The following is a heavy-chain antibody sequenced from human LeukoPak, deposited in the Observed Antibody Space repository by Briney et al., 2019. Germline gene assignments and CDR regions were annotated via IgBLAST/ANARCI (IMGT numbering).Heavy chain of an antibody. CDR1: GFTFRSHD. J-gene: IGHJ3*02. V-gene: IGHV3-23*01. CDR2: ISASGGST. Sequence: GGSLRLSCAASGFTFRSHDMSWVRQAPGKGLEWVSGISASGGSTFYADSVKGRFTISRDSSKNTLYLQMNGLRVEDTAVYYCVREGPRGLAFDIWGQGTMVTVSS. CDR3: VREGPRGLAFDI. D-gene: IGHD3/OR15-3a*01.